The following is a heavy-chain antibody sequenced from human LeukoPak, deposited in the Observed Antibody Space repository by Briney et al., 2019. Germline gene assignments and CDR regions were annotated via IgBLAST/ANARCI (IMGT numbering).Heavy chain of an antibody. CDR3: ARSGYYYDSSGYQTNFDY. J-gene: IGHJ4*02. D-gene: IGHD3-22*01. V-gene: IGHV1-69*01. CDR1: GGTFSSYA. CDR2: IIPIFGTA. Sequence: GSSVKVCCKASGGTFSSYAISWVRQSPGQGLEWMGGIIPIFGTANYAQKFQGRVTITADESTSTAYMELSSLRSEDTAVYYCARSGYYYDSSGYQTNFDYWGQGTLVTVSS.